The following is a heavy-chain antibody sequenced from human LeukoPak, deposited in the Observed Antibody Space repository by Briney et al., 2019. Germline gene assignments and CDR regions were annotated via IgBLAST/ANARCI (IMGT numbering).Heavy chain of an antibody. CDR2: ISSSGSTI. J-gene: IGHJ4*02. V-gene: IGHV3-48*03. CDR1: GFIFSSYE. Sequence: PGGSLRLSCAASGFIFSSYEMNWVRQAPGKGLEWVSYISSSGSTIYYADSVKGRFTISRDNAKNSLYLQMNSLRAEDTAVYYCARDDSYGLDYWGQGTLVTVSS. CDR3: ARDDSYGLDY. D-gene: IGHD5-18*01.